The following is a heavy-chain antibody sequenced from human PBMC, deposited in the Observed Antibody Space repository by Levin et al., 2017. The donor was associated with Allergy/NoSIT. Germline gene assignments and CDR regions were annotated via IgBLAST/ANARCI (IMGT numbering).Heavy chain of an antibody. CDR2: ISNSGSRT. Sequence: GGSLRLSCAASGFTFSNYAMAWVRQAPGKGLEWVSAISNSGSRTFYADSVEGRFTISRDNSENTLFLQMNSLRAEDMALYYCASPTMLKDYWGQGTLVTVSS. CDR1: GFTFSNYA. V-gene: IGHV3-23*01. D-gene: IGHD2-8*01. J-gene: IGHJ4*02. CDR3: ASPTMLKDY.